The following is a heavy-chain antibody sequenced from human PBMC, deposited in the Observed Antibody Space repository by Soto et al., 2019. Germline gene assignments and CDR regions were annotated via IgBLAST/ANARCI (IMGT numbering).Heavy chain of an antibody. Sequence: QVQLVQSGGGVVQPGRSLRLPCAASGFDFSKFGFQWVRQAPGKGLEWVAVIWADGTTKYYAESVKGRFTISRDNSRNTLYLQVSGLRAEDTAVYFCARARVYDDNYDSFDYWGQGALVTVSS. CDR2: IWADGTTK. CDR1: GFDFSKFG. V-gene: IGHV3-33*01. D-gene: IGHD3-22*01. CDR3: ARARVYDDNYDSFDY. J-gene: IGHJ4*02.